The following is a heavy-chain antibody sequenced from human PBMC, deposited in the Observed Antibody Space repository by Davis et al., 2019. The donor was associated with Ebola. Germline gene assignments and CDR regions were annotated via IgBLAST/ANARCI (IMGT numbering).Heavy chain of an antibody. J-gene: IGHJ4*02. Sequence: AASVKVSCKASGYTFTGYYMHWVRQAPGQGLEWMGRINPNSGDTNYAQKFQGRVTMTRDTSINTAYMELSRLRSDDSAVYYCSGGDSRDFDYWGQGTLVTVSS. D-gene: IGHD3-10*01. CDR2: INPNSGDT. CDR1: GYTFTGYY. CDR3: SGGDSRDFDY. V-gene: IGHV1-2*06.